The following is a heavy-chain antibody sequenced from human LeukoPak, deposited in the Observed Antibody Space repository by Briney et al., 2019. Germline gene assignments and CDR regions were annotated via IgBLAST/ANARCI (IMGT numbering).Heavy chain of an antibody. CDR2: ISGSGGST. V-gene: IGHV3-23*01. D-gene: IGHD2-21*02. CDR3: ARTDETAPAEDFQH. J-gene: IGHJ1*01. Sequence: GGSLRLSCAASGFTFSSYAMSWVRQAPGKGLEWVSAISGSGGSTYYADSVKGRSTISRDNSKNTLYLQMKSLRAEDTAVYYCARTDETAPAEDFQHWGQGTLVTVSS. CDR1: GFTFSSYA.